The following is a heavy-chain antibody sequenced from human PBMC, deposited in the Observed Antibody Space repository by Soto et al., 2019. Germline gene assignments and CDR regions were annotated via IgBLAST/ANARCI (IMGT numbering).Heavy chain of an antibody. CDR1: GYTFTSYA. J-gene: IGHJ6*02. V-gene: IGHV1-3*01. CDR3: ARNGKQEGLLDYYYYGMDV. CDR2: INAGNGNT. D-gene: IGHD2-8*01. Sequence: ASVKVSCKASGYTFTSYAMHWVRQAPGQRLEWMGWINAGNGNTKYSQKFQGRVTITRDTSASTAYMELSSLRSEDTAVYYCARNGKQEGLLDYYYYGMDVWGQGTTVTVSS.